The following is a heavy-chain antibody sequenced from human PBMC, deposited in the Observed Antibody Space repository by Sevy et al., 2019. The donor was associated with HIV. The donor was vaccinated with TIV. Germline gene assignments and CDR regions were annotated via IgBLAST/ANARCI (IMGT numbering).Heavy chain of an antibody. V-gene: IGHV3-33*01. CDR1: GFTFSSFG. Sequence: GGSLRLSCAASGFTFSSFGMHWVRQAPGKGLEWLAVIWFDGSNTYYADSVRGRFTIYSDISKKTLQLQMNTLIAEDTAVYYCARDLEFYDHGDYGPAFMPEFWGHGTLVTVSS. CDR3: ARDLEFYDHGDYGPAFMPEF. D-gene: IGHD4-17*01. CDR2: IWFDGSNT. J-gene: IGHJ4*01.